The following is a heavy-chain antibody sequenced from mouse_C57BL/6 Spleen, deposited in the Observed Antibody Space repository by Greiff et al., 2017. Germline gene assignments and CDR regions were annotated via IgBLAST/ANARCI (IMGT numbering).Heavy chain of an antibody. Sequence: VQLQQSGPELVKPGASVKMSCKASGYTFTDYNMHWVKQSHGKSLEWIGYINPNNGGTSYNQKFKGKATLTVNKSSSTAYMELRSLTSEDSAVYYCAREGQFPYYFDYWGQGTTLTVSS. CDR2: INPNNGGT. CDR3: AREGQFPYYFDY. V-gene: IGHV1-22*01. CDR1: GYTFTDYN. J-gene: IGHJ2*01.